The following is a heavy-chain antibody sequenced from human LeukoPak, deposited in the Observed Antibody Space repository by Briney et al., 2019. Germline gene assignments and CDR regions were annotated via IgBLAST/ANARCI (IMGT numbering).Heavy chain of an antibody. CDR2: ISSSGSTI. Sequence: PGGSLRLSCAASGFTFSDYYMSWIRQAPGKGLEWVSYISSSGSTIYYADSVKGRFTISRDNSKNTLYLQMNSLRAEDTAVYYCAKDITMIVVVISFDYWGQGTLVTVSS. V-gene: IGHV3-11*01. CDR3: AKDITMIVVVISFDY. CDR1: GFTFSDYY. J-gene: IGHJ4*02. D-gene: IGHD3-22*01.